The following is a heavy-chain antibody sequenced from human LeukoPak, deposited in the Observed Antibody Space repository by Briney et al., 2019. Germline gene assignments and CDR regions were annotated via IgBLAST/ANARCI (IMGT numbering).Heavy chain of an antibody. J-gene: IGHJ4*02. CDR2: INHDGGT. V-gene: IGHV4-34*01. Sequence: SETLSLTCAVYGGSFSGYYWSWIRQSPGTGLEWIGQINHDGGTNYNPSLESRVTISVDTSKNQFSLGLTSVTAADTAVYYCARHCPRHLESLLREDYWGQGTLVTVSS. CDR3: ARHCPRHLESLLREDY. CDR1: GGSFSGYY. D-gene: IGHD3-3*01.